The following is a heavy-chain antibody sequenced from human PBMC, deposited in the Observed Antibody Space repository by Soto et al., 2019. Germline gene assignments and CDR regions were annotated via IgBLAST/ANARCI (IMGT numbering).Heavy chain of an antibody. CDR2: SHPNSGVA. V-gene: IGHV1-8*02. CDR1: GYTFTTNE. CDR3: GRERKFDFWSQALHV. J-gene: IGHJ6*02. Sequence: ASGKVSCKAFGYTFTTNEISWVRQAPGQGLAWMAWSHPNSGVAGYAQQLPGRVILTRDTSTRTPHMELSGLPSEETAVYYCGRERKFDFWSQALHVRGQ. D-gene: IGHD3-3*01.